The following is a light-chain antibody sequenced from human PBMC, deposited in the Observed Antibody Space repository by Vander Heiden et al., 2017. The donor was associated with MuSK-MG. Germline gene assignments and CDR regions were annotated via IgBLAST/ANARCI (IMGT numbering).Light chain of an antibody. V-gene: IGKV1-39*01. CDR1: QSISSY. CDR2: AAS. Sequence: IQMTHSPSSLSASVGDRVTITCRASQSISSYLYGYQQKPGKTPKLLIYAASSLLSGGPSRFSGRGSATKFTLTISSLQPEDVATYYFQQSDSTHYTFGQGTKMEIK. J-gene: IGKJ2*01. CDR3: QQSDSTHYT.